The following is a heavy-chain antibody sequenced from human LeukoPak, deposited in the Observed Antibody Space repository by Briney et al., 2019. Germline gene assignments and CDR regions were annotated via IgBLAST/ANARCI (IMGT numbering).Heavy chain of an antibody. Sequence: PSQTLSLTCTVSGGSISSGSYYWSWIRQPAGKGLEWIGRIYTSGSTNYNPSLKSRVTMSVDTSKNQFSLKLSSVTAADTAVYYCARVVYSSGYNWFDPWGQGTLVTVSS. V-gene: IGHV4-61*02. CDR1: GGSISSGSYY. CDR3: ARVVYSSGYNWFDP. J-gene: IGHJ5*02. CDR2: IYTSGST. D-gene: IGHD3-22*01.